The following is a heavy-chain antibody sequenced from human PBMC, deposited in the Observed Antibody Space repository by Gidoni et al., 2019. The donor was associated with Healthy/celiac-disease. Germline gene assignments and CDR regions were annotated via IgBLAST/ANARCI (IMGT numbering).Heavy chain of an antibody. CDR1: GYTFTGYY. J-gene: IGHJ4*02. Sequence: QVQLVQSGAEVKKPGASVKVSCKASGYTFTGYYMHWVRQAPGQGLEWMGWINPNSGGTNYAQKFQGRVTMTRDTSISTAYMELSRLRSDDTAVYYCARTYYYDSSGYHWGFDYWGQGTLVTVSS. D-gene: IGHD3-22*01. CDR2: INPNSGGT. CDR3: ARTYYYDSSGYHWGFDY. V-gene: IGHV1-2*02.